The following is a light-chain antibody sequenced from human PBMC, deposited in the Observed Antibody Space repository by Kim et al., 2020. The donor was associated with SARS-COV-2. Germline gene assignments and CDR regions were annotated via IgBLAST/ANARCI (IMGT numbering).Light chain of an antibody. J-gene: IGKJ2*01. Sequence: SASVGNRVTITCQASQDISNYLSWYQQKPGQAPNLLIFDASNLETGVSSRFSGSGSGTDFTFTISSLQPEDVATYYCQQYHDLPYTFGQGTKLEI. CDR1: QDISNY. V-gene: IGKV1-33*01. CDR2: DAS. CDR3: QQYHDLPYT.